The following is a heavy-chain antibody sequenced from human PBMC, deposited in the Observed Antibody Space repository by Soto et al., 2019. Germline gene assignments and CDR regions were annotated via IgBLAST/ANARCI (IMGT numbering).Heavy chain of an antibody. CDR1: GFTLSGRS. Sequence: EVQLVESGGGLVQPGGSLRLSCAASGFTLSGRSMHWVRQAPGKGLVWVSGIDNAGTDSTYADSVKGRCTSSRDNAKNVLYLQMNSLRVEDTAVYYCARGWFGPDVWGKGTTVTVSS. V-gene: IGHV3-74*03. D-gene: IGHD3-10*01. J-gene: IGHJ6*04. CDR3: ARGWFGPDV. CDR2: IDNAGTDS.